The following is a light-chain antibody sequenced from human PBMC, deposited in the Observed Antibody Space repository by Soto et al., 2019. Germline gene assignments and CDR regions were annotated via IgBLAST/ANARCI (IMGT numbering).Light chain of an antibody. Sequence: GMTQSAATLSVSPGERATLSCRASESVSRNLAWYQQKPGQAPRLLIYDASTRATGIPDRFSGGGSGTEFTLTISSLQSEDFVVYYCQQYNSWPPITFGQRTRLEI. CDR2: DAS. CDR1: ESVSRN. J-gene: IGKJ5*01. V-gene: IGKV3-15*01. CDR3: QQYNSWPPIT.